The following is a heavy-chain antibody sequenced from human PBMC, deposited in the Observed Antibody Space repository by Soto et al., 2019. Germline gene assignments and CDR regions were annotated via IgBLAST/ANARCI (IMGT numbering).Heavy chain of an antibody. Sequence: GGSLRLSCAASGFTFSSYAMSWVRQAPGKGLEWVSAISGSGGSTYYADSVKGRFTISRDNSKNTLYLQMNSLRAEDTAVYYCAKASVSDNYYDSSGYFDYWGQGTLVTVSS. D-gene: IGHD3-22*01. CDR3: AKASVSDNYYDSSGYFDY. J-gene: IGHJ4*02. CDR1: GFTFSSYA. CDR2: ISGSGGST. V-gene: IGHV3-23*01.